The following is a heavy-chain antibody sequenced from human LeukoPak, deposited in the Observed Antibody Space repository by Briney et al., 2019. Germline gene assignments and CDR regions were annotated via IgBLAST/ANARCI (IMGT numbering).Heavy chain of an antibody. CDR1: GFTFSDRY. CDR3: ARVARFDSIDY. D-gene: IGHD3-9*01. J-gene: IGHJ4*02. V-gene: IGHV3-72*01. Sequence: PGGSLRLSCAASGFTFSDRYMDWVRQAPGKGLEWVGRTKNKANNYNTEYAASVKGRFIISRDDSKNSLFLQMNSLKTEDTAVYYCARVARFDSIDYWGQGTLVTVSS. CDR2: TKNKANNYNT.